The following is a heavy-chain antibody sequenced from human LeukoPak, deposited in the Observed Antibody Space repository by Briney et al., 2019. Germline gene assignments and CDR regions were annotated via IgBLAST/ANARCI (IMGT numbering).Heavy chain of an antibody. CDR3: VKGGSGNFAGPPDP. CDR2: ISHNGGST. D-gene: IGHD1-26*01. V-gene: IGHV3-64D*06. Sequence: GGSLRLSCSASGFTFSTYAMHWVRQAPGKGLEYVSTISHNGGSTYYADSVKGRFTISRDNSKNTLYLQMSSLRDEDTAAYYCVKGGSGNFAGPPDPWGQGTLVTVSS. J-gene: IGHJ5*02. CDR1: GFTFSTYA.